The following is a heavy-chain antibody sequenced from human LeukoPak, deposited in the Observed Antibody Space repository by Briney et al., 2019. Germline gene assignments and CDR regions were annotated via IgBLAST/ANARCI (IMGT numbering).Heavy chain of an antibody. CDR3: ARIGQEGITMVRGVNRASRYMDV. V-gene: IGHV4-61*02. J-gene: IGHJ6*03. Sequence: PSQTLSLTCTVSGGSISSGSYYWSWIRQPAGKGLEWIGRIYTSGSTNYNPSLKSRVTISVDTSKNQFSLKLSSVTAADTAVYYCARIGQEGITMVRGVNRASRYMDVWGKGTTVTVSS. D-gene: IGHD3-10*01. CDR1: GGSISSGSYY. CDR2: IYTSGST.